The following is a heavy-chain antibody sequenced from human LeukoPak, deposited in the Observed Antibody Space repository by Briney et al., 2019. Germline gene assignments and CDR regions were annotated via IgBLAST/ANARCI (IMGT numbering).Heavy chain of an antibody. CDR1: GYTFTSYG. CDR3: ARDLLWWYDFWGGYRGYYYYYMDV. V-gene: IGHV1-18*01. J-gene: IGHJ6*03. CDR2: ISAYNGNT. D-gene: IGHD3-3*01. Sequence: ASVKVSCKASGYTFTSYGISWVRQAPGQGLEWMGWISAYNGNTNYAQKLQGRVTMTTDTSTSTAYMELRSLRSDDTAVYYCARDLLWWYDFWGGYRGYYYYYMDVWGKGTTVTVSS.